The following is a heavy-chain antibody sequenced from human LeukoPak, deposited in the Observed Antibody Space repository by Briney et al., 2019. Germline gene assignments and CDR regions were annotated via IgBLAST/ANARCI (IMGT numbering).Heavy chain of an antibody. V-gene: IGHV4-59*01. Sequence: SETLSLICTVSGGSISSYYWSWIRQPPGKGLEWIGYIYYSGSTNYNPSLKSRVTISVDTSKNQFSLKLSSVTAADTAVYYCASGYGSGILPYWGQGTLVTVSS. D-gene: IGHD3-10*01. CDR2: IYYSGST. J-gene: IGHJ4*02. CDR3: ASGYGSGILPY. CDR1: GGSISSYY.